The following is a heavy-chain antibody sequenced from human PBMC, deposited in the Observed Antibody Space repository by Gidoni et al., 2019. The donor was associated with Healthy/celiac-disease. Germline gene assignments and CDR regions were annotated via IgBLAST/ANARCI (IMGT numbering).Heavy chain of an antibody. CDR3: GRGLGDH. Sequence: EVRLLESGGGLIQPGGSLSLSCAASGFIFSNAWMHWVRQTPGKGLVWVSRINSDGIITTYLDSVKGRFTISRDNAKKTLYVQMNSLRVEDTAVYYCGRGLGDHWGQGTLVTVSS. V-gene: IGHV3-74*01. J-gene: IGHJ4*02. CDR1: GFIFSNAW. CDR2: INSDGIIT.